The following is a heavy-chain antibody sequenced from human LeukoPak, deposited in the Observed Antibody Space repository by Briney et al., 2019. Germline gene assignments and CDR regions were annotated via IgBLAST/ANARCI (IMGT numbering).Heavy chain of an antibody. V-gene: IGHV1-18*01. J-gene: IGHJ4*02. CDR3: ARSGHCSGADCYAEGIDY. D-gene: IGHD2-2*01. Sequence: ASVKVSCKASGYTFTGNGITWVRQAPGQGLEWMGWISGYNGNTVYAQMFQGRVTMTTDTSTSTAYMEVTNLRSGDTAMYYCARSGHCSGADCYAEGIDYWGQGTLVTVSS. CDR2: ISGYNGNT. CDR1: GYTFTGNG.